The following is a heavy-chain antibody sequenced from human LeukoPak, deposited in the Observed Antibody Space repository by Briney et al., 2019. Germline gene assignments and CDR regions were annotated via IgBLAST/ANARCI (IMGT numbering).Heavy chain of an antibody. CDR1: GFTFSSYA. D-gene: IGHD5-12*01. Sequence: GRSLRLSCAASGFTFSSYAMHWVRQAPGKGLEWVAVISYDGSNKYYADSVKGRFTISRDNSKNTLYLQMNSLRAEDTAVYYCAQEKGDSGYVLGYWGQGTLVTVSS. J-gene: IGHJ4*02. CDR3: AQEKGDSGYVLGY. V-gene: IGHV3-30*04. CDR2: ISYDGSNK.